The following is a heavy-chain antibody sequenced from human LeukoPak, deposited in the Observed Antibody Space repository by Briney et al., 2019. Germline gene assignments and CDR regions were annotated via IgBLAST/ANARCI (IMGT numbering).Heavy chain of an antibody. CDR2: IRYDGSNK. D-gene: IGHD1-26*01. CDR1: GFTFSSYG. J-gene: IGHJ4*02. Sequence: PGGSLRLSCAASGFTFSSYGMHWVRQAPGKGLEWVAFIRYDGSNKYYADSAKGRFTISRDNSKNTLYLQMNSLRAEDTAVYYCAKVRELLLGIYFDYWGQGTLVTVSS. V-gene: IGHV3-30*02. CDR3: AKVRELLLGIYFDY.